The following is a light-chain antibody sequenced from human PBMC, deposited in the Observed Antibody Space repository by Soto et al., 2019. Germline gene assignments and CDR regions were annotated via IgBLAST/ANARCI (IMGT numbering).Light chain of an antibody. CDR1: QSVSSSY. CDR3: QQNGSTPYS. CDR2: GAS. J-gene: IGKJ2*03. V-gene: IGKV3-20*01. Sequence: EIVMTQSPGTLSLSPGERATLSCRASQSVSSSYLAWYQQKPGQAPMLLIYGASSRATGIPDRFSGSGSGTDFTLTISRLEHEDLAVYYCQQNGSTPYSFGQGTKLEIK.